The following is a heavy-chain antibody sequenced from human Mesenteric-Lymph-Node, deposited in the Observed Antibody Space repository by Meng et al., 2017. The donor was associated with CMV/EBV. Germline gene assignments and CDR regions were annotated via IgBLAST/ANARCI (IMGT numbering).Heavy chain of an antibody. V-gene: IGHV4-61*01. CDR3: ARETSGWSTGIDY. CDR1: GGSVNSGSDY. Sequence: SETLSLTCNVSGGSVNSGSDYWTWIRQPPGKGLEWIGYIPYSGNTNYNPSLKSRLTIEMDTSRNQFSLKLTSVSAADTAMYYCARETSGWSTGIDYWGQGTLVTVSS. D-gene: IGHD6-19*01. J-gene: IGHJ4*02. CDR2: IPYSGNT.